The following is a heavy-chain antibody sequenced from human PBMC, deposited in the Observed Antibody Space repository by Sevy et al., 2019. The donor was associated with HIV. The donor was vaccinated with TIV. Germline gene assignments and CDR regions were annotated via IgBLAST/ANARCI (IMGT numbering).Heavy chain of an antibody. CDR2: IRYDGSNK. J-gene: IGHJ6*03. D-gene: IGHD2-15*01. Sequence: GGSLRHFCAASGFTFSSYGMHWVRQAPGKGLEWVALIRYDGSNKYYADSVKGRFTISRDNSKNTLYLQMNSLRAEDTAVYYCAKAPPGGTTYYYYFYMDVWGKGTTVTVSS. CDR1: GFTFSSYG. CDR3: AKAPPGGTTYYYYFYMDV. V-gene: IGHV3-30*02.